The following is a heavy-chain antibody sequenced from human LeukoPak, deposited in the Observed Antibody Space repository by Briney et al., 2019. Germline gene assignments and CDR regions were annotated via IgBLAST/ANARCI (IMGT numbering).Heavy chain of an antibody. CDR2: IYYSGST. CDR1: GGSISSSSYY. Sequence: SETLSLTCTVSGGSISSSSYYWGWIRQPPGKGLEWIGSIYYSGSTYYNPSLKSRVTISVDTSKNQFSLKLSSVTAADTAVYYCAPTQGSGSYYKIINDAFDIWGQGTMVTVSS. CDR3: APTQGSGSYYKIINDAFDI. J-gene: IGHJ3*02. V-gene: IGHV4-39*07. D-gene: IGHD3-10*01.